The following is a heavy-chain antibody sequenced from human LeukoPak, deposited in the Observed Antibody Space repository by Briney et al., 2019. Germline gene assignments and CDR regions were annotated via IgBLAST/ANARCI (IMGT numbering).Heavy chain of an antibody. D-gene: IGHD3-10*01. V-gene: IGHV1-69*04. CDR3: ARVCLYYYGSGSFCWFDP. CDR2: IIPILGIA. Sequence: SVKVSCKASGGTFSSYAISWVRQAPGQGLEWMGRIIPILGIANYAQKFQGRVTITADKSTSTAYMELSSLRSEDTAVYYCARVCLYYYGSGSFCWFDPWGQGTLVTVSS. CDR1: GGTFSSYA. J-gene: IGHJ5*02.